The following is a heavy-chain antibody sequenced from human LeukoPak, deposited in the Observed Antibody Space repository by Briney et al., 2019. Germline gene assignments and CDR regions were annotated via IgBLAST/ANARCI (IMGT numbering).Heavy chain of an antibody. V-gene: IGHV4-39*07. CDR2: IYYHGST. CDR3: ARVQQSYSLDYYYYMDV. CDR1: GGSISSSNYY. D-gene: IGHD1-26*01. J-gene: IGHJ6*03. Sequence: SETLSLTCTVSGGSISSSNYYWGWIRQPPGKGLEWIGTIYYHGSTYYNPSLKSRVTISVDTSKNQFSLKLSSVTAADTAVYYCARVQQSYSLDYYYYMDVWGKGTTVTVSS.